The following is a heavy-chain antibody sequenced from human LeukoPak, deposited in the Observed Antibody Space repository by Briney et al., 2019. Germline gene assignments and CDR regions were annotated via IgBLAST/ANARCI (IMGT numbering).Heavy chain of an antibody. V-gene: IGHV1-69*13. Sequence: SVKVSCKASGGTFSSYAISWVRQAPGQGLEWMGGILPIFGTTNYAQKFQARVTITADESTSTAYMELSSLRSEDTAVYYCARNRLEMATIHQGTLYFDYWGQGTLVTVSS. CDR1: GGTFSSYA. D-gene: IGHD5-24*01. CDR3: ARNRLEMATIHQGTLYFDY. J-gene: IGHJ4*02. CDR2: ILPIFGTT.